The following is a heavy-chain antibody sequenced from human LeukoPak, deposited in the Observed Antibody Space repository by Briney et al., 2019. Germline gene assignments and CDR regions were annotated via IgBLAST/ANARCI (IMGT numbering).Heavy chain of an antibody. J-gene: IGHJ6*03. V-gene: IGHV1-69*05. CDR3: AREGSREVYAKWAPHSYYYYYYMDV. CDR2: IIPLFGTT. D-gene: IGHD2-8*01. CDR1: GHTFSSYA. Sequence: GASVKVSCEASGHTFSSYAIICVRHAPGQARVCRGEIIPLFGTTQYTQKLQGRVTINTDKSTNTAYVELSSLRSEDTGVYYCAREGSREVYAKWAPHSYYYYYYMDVWGKGTTVTVSS.